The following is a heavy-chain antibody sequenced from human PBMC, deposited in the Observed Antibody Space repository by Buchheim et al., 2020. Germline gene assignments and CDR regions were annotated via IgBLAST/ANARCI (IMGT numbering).Heavy chain of an antibody. CDR3: ARDTRDFWSGYYYYYGMDV. CDR2: IKQDGSEK. CDR1: GFTFSSYW. V-gene: IGHV3-7*01. J-gene: IGHJ6*02. D-gene: IGHD3-3*01. Sequence: EVQLVESGGGLVQPGGPLRLSCAASGFTFSSYWMSWVRQAPGKGLEWVANIKQDGSEKYYVDSVKGRFTISRDNAKNSLYLQMNSLRAEDTAVYYCARDTRDFWSGYYYYYGMDVWGQGTT.